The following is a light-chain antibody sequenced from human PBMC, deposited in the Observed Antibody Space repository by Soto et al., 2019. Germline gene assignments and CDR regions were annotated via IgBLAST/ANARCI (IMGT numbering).Light chain of an antibody. CDR3: HQYNNWPLT. V-gene: IGKV3D-15*01. CDR1: QSVSGN. J-gene: IGKJ5*01. CDR2: GAS. Sequence: EVVMTQSPATLSVSPGERATLSCRASQSVSGNLAWYQQKPGQAPRLLIYGASTRATGIPDRISDSGSGTEFSLTINSLQSEDFGVYYCHQYNNWPLTCGQGTRLES.